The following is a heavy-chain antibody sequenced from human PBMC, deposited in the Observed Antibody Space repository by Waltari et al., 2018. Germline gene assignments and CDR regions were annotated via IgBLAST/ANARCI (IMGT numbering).Heavy chain of an antibody. CDR2: IRGSGGST. J-gene: IGHJ4*02. D-gene: IGHD6-6*01. V-gene: IGHV3-23*01. CDR3: ANHQQLVPIFDY. Sequence: EVQLLESGGGLVQPGGSLRLSCAASGFTFSSYAMSWVRQAPGKGREGVSAIRGSGGSTYYADSVKGRFTISRDNSKNTLYLQMNSLRAEDTAVYYCANHQQLVPIFDYWGQGTLVTVSS. CDR1: GFTFSSYA.